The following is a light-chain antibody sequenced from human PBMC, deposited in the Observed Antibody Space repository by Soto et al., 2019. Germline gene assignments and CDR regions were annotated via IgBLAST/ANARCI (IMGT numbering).Light chain of an antibody. CDR2: EVS. Sequence: QYALTQPASVSGSPGQSITISCTGTSSDVGSYNLVSWYQQHPGKAPKLMIYEVSKRPSGVSNRFSGSKSGNTASLTISGIQAEDEADYYCCSYAGSSPAVFGGGTQLTVL. V-gene: IGLV2-23*02. J-gene: IGLJ7*01. CDR3: CSYAGSSPAV. CDR1: SSDVGSYNL.